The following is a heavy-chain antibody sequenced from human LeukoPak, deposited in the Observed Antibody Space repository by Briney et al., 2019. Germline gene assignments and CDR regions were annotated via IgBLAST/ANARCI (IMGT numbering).Heavy chain of an antibody. J-gene: IGHJ3*02. Sequence: SETLSLTCTVSGGSISSYYWSWIRQPPGKGLEWIGYIYYSGSTNYNPSLKSRVTISVDTSKNQFSLKLSSVTAADTAVYYCARALYYYDFWSGYSDAFDIWGQGTMVTVSS. CDR3: ARALYYYDFWSGYSDAFDI. CDR2: IYYSGST. D-gene: IGHD3-3*01. CDR1: GGSISSYY. V-gene: IGHV4-59*01.